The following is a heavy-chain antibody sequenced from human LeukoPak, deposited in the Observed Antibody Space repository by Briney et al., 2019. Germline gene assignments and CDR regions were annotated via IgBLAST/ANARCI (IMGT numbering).Heavy chain of an antibody. Sequence: SETLSLTCTVSGGPITRYYWSWIRQPPGKGLEWIGYIYYSGRTNYNPSLKSRVTISVDTSKDQFSLKLSSVTAADTAVYYCAREPGEQQLVPDYWGQGTLVTVSS. CDR3: AREPGEQQLVPDY. V-gene: IGHV4-59*12. D-gene: IGHD6-13*01. CDR1: GGPITRYY. J-gene: IGHJ4*02. CDR2: IYYSGRT.